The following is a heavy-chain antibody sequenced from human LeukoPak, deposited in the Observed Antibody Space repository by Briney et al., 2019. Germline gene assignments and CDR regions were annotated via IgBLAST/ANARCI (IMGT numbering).Heavy chain of an antibody. D-gene: IGHD1-26*01. Sequence: GESLKISCNGSGYSFTSNWISWVRHLPGKGLEWMGRIDPTDSHINYSPSFQGHVTISADKSITTAYLQWSSLRASDTAMYYCARQGRGSYRRDFDYWGQGTLVTVSS. CDR2: IDPTDSHI. CDR1: GYSFTSNW. CDR3: ARQGRGSYRRDFDY. V-gene: IGHV5-10-1*01. J-gene: IGHJ4*02.